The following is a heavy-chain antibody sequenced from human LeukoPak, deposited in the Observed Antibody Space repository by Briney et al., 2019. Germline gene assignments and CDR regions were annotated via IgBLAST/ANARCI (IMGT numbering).Heavy chain of an antibody. CDR3: ARARSSGYPDY. D-gene: IGHD3-22*01. Sequence: GGSLRLSCVGSGFTFSSYNMNWVRQAPGKGLEWVSYISSSSNTVYYADSVKGRFTISRDNAKNSLFLQMNSLRAEDTAVYYCARARSSGYPDYWGQGTLVTVSS. J-gene: IGHJ4*02. CDR1: GFTFSSYN. CDR2: ISSSSNTV. V-gene: IGHV3-48*01.